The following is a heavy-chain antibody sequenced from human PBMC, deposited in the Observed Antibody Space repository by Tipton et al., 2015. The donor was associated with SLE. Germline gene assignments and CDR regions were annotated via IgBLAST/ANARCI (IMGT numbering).Heavy chain of an antibody. D-gene: IGHD1-1*01. Sequence: QLVQSGAEVKKPGESLRISCQASGYSFINYWLGWVRQMPGKGLEWMAIISLSDSDTRYSPSFQGQVTISADKSISTVFLQWNSLKASDTAMYFCARRVGNWNYCDYWGQGTLVTVSS. J-gene: IGHJ4*02. V-gene: IGHV5-51*03. CDR2: ISLSDSDT. CDR1: GYSFINYW. CDR3: ARRVGNWNYCDY.